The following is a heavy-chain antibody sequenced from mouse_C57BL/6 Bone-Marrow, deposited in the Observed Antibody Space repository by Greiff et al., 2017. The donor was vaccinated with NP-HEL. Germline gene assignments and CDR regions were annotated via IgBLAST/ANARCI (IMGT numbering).Heavy chain of an antibody. V-gene: IGHV1-42*01. CDR2: IIPSTGGT. CDR1: GYSFTGYY. Sequence: VQLQQSGPELVKPGASVKISCKASGYSFTGYYMNWVKQSPEKSLEWIGEIIPSTGGTTYNQKFKAKATLTVDKSSSTAYMQLKSLTSEDSAVYYCARYFHYYGSSYDWYFDVWGTGTTVTVSS. CDR3: ARYFHYYGSSYDWYFDV. D-gene: IGHD1-1*01. J-gene: IGHJ1*03.